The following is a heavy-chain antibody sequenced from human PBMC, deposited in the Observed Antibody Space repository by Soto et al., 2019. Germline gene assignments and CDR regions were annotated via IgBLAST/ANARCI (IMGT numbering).Heavy chain of an antibody. CDR2: ISGSGGST. Sequence: EVQLLESGGGLVQPGGSLRLSCAASGFTFSSYAMSWVRQAPGKGLEWVSAISGSGGSTYYADSVKGRFTISRDNSKNTLYLQMNSLRAEDTAVYYCAKSVFGFGEFFYYYYGMDVWGQGTTVTVSS. D-gene: IGHD3-10*01. CDR3: AKSVFGFGEFFYYYYGMDV. J-gene: IGHJ6*02. V-gene: IGHV3-23*01. CDR1: GFTFSSYA.